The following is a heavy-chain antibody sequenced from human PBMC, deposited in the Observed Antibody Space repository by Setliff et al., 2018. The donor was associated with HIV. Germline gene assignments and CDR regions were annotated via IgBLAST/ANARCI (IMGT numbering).Heavy chain of an antibody. V-gene: IGHV1-24*01. CDR2: SDAEDGES. J-gene: IGHJ4*02. Sequence: ASVKVSCKVSGYPLSELSIHWVRQAPGKGLEWMGGSDAEDGESVYAQKFQDRVTMTEDRSTDIAYMELSSLRSEDTAVYYCARDSSASRAPPLHWGQGTLVTVSS. CDR3: ARDSSASRAPPLH. D-gene: IGHD2-15*01. CDR1: GYPLSELS.